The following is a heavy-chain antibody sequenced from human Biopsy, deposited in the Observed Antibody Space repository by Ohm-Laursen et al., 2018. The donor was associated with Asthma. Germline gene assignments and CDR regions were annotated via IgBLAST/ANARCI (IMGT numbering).Heavy chain of an antibody. J-gene: IGHJ6*02. Sequence: SVKVSCKASGGMFGNYAISWVRQAPGLGLEWMGGISPIFGSSNYAQRFQGRVTITADIFTRTVYMELSGLRFDDTAIYYCARPSPNGDILYYYYHMDVWGQGTTVTVSS. V-gene: IGHV1-69*06. CDR2: ISPIFGSS. CDR3: ARPSPNGDILYYYYHMDV. CDR1: GGMFGNYA. D-gene: IGHD3-10*01.